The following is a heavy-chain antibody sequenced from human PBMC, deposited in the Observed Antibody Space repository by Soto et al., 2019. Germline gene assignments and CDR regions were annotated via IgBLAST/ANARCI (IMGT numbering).Heavy chain of an antibody. V-gene: IGHV3-23*01. CDR3: VKDGSSGWPYYYGMDV. J-gene: IGHJ6*02. CDR1: EFTFSTYA. D-gene: IGHD6-19*01. Sequence: GGSLRLSCAASEFTFSTYAMTWVRQAPGRGLQWVATISDSGDITYYADSVKGRFTISRDNSKNTLYLQMSSLRAEDTAVYYCVKDGSSGWPYYYGMDVWGQGTTVTVSS. CDR2: ISDSGDIT.